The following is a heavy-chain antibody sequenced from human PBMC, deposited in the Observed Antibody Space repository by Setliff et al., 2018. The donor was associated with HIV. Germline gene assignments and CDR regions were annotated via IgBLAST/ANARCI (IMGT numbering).Heavy chain of an antibody. V-gene: IGHV4-4*07. CDR1: GGAIINYD. CDR2: IFGSGVT. CDR3: ARDNHGFPVD. Sequence: SETLSLTCNVSGGAIINYDWTWVRQPAGKGLEWIGRIFGSGVTNYNTSLESRVTMSLDTSGNHLSLRLRSVTAADTAVYYCARDNHGFPVDWGRGTLVTVSS. J-gene: IGHJ4*02. D-gene: IGHD5-12*01.